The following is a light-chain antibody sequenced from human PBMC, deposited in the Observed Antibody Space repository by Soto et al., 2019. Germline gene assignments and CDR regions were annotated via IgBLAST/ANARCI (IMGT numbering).Light chain of an antibody. Sequence: QSVLTQPPSASGTPGQSVTISCSGSISNIGINSVYWYQHLPGSAPKLLIYKNNQRPSGVPDRFSASKSGTSASLAISGLRSEDEADYYCAAWDDSLSGVAFGGGTKLTVL. J-gene: IGLJ2*01. CDR1: ISNIGINS. CDR3: AAWDDSLSGVA. CDR2: KNN. V-gene: IGLV1-47*01.